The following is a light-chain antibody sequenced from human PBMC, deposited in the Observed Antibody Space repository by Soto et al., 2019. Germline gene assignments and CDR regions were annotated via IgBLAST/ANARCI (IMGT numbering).Light chain of an antibody. V-gene: IGLV1-40*01. CDR1: SSNMRAGLD. CDR2: GNN. CDR3: QSYDSSLNAYV. Sequence: QRGLALPPSGSQGPGQRLTISCTGSSSNMRAGLDVHLYPQGRGGACKRLGYGNNNRPSGVPGRFSGSRSGTSASLAITGLQAVDEADYYCQSYDSSLNAYVFGTGTKVTVL. J-gene: IGLJ1*01.